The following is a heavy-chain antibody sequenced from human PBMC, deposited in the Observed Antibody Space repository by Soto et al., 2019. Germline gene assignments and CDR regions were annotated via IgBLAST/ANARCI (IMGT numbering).Heavy chain of an antibody. V-gene: IGHV3-30-3*01. Sequence: QVQLVESGGGVVQPGRSLRLSCAASGFTFSSYAMHWVRQAPGKELEWVAVISYDGSNKYYADSVKGRFTISRDNSKNTLYLQMNSLRAEDTAVYYCARGPYDYVWGSYRFWSWSFDYWGQGTLVTVSS. CDR3: ARGPYDYVWGSYRFWSWSFDY. D-gene: IGHD3-16*02. J-gene: IGHJ4*02. CDR1: GFTFSSYA. CDR2: ISYDGSNK.